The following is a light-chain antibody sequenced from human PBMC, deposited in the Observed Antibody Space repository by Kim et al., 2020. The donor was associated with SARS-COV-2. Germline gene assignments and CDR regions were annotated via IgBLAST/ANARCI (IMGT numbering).Light chain of an antibody. Sequence: VSVSPGQTASITCSGDKLGDRYACWYQQKPGQSPVLVIYQDSKRPSGIPERFSGSNSGNTATLTISGTQAMDEADYYCQAWDSSVVFGGGTQLTVL. CDR3: QAWDSSVV. CDR2: QDS. J-gene: IGLJ2*01. V-gene: IGLV3-1*01. CDR1: KLGDRY.